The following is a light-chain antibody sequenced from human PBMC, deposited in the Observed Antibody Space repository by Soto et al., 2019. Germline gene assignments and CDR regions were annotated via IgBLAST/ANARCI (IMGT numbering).Light chain of an antibody. J-gene: IGKJ2*01. Sequence: EIVLTQSPATLSLSPGERATLSCRASQSVSNFLAWYQQKPGQAPRLLIYDASNRASGIPARFSGSGSGTDFTITISSLEPEDSAVYYCQQRDHWPPAYTFGQGTKLEIK. CDR2: DAS. V-gene: IGKV3-11*01. CDR1: QSVSNF. CDR3: QQRDHWPPAYT.